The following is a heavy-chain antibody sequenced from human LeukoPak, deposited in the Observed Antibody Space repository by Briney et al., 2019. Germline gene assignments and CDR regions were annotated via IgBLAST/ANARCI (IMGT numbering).Heavy chain of an antibody. CDR3: ARTYYDILTGYNPYFDY. CDR1: GFTFSIYE. D-gene: IGHD3-9*01. CDR2: ITASSTAI. J-gene: IGHJ4*02. V-gene: IGHV3-48*03. Sequence: PGGSLRLSCAAYGFTFSIYEMNWVRQAPGKGLEWVSSITASSTAIYSADSVKGRFTISRDNAKNFLYLQMNSLRAEDTAVYYCARTYYDILTGYNPYFDYWGQGILVTVSS.